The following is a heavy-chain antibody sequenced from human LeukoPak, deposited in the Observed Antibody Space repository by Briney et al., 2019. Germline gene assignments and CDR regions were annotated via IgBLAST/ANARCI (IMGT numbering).Heavy chain of an antibody. V-gene: IGHV3-48*03. D-gene: IGHD6-25*01. J-gene: IGHJ4*02. CDR2: ISSSGSII. Sequence: PGGSLRLSCAASGFTFSTYEMRCVSQAPGKGSEWDSYISSSGSIIYYADSVKGRFTISRDNAKNSLYLQMNSLRAEDTAVYYCARDGDLTPAVPFDYWGQGSLVTVSS. CDR1: GFTFSTYE. CDR3: ARDGDLTPAVPFDY.